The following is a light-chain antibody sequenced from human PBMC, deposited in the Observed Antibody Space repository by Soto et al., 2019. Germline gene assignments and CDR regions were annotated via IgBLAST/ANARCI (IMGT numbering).Light chain of an antibody. V-gene: IGKV3-15*01. CDR2: DAS. CDR1: ESVSRN. J-gene: IGKJ5*01. Sequence: EIVITQSPATRSVSPGERATLSCRASESVSRNLAWYQQKPGQAPRLLIYDASTRATGIPDRFSGGGSGTEFTLTISSLQSEDFVVYDCQQYNSWPPITFGQGTRLEIK. CDR3: QQYNSWPPIT.